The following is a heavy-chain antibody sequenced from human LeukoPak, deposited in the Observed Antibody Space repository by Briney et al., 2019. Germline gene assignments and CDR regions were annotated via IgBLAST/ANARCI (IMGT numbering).Heavy chain of an antibody. D-gene: IGHD5-18*01. CDR1: GGSISSGGYY. Sequence: PSETLSLTCTVSGGSISSGGYYWSWIRQHPGKGLEWIGYIYYSGSTYYNPSLKSRVTISVDTSKNQFSLKLSSVTAADTAVYYCASTGYSYGYTTHAFDIWGQGTMVTVSS. J-gene: IGHJ3*02. CDR3: ASTGYSYGYTTHAFDI. CDR2: IYYSGST. V-gene: IGHV4-31*03.